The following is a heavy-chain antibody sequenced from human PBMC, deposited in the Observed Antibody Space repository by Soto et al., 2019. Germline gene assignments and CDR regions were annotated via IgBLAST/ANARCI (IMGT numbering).Heavy chain of an antibody. J-gene: IGHJ6*02. CDR2: INADNGNT. CDR3: AGGIAVAGPSWCGMDV. Sequence: QAQLVQSGAEVKKPGASVKVSCKASGYTFTNYAMHWVRQAPGQRLEWMGWINADNGNTKYSQKFQGRVTITKDTSASTAYMELSSLGSEDTAVYYCAGGIAVAGPSWCGMDVWGQGTTVIVSS. D-gene: IGHD6-19*01. V-gene: IGHV1-3*01. CDR1: GYTFTNYA.